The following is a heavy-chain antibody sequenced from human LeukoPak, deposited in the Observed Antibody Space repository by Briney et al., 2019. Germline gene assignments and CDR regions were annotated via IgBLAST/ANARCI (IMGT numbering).Heavy chain of an antibody. Sequence: SETLSLTCTVPGDSITSSSYYWGWIRQPPGMGLEWIGTIYSYSGSTYYNPSLKSRVTISVDTSKNQFSLMLTSVTAADTAVYYCAASGMTTVTFFDYWGQGTLVTVSS. CDR3: AASGMTTVTFFDY. CDR1: GDSITSSSYY. CDR2: IYSYSGST. V-gene: IGHV4-39*01. D-gene: IGHD4-17*01. J-gene: IGHJ4*02.